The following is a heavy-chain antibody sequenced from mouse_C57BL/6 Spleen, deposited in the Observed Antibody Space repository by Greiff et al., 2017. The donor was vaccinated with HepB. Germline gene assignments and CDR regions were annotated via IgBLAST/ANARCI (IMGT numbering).Heavy chain of an antibody. D-gene: IGHD2-14*01. CDR3: ARSGVQGYYFDY. CDR1: GYTFTSYW. V-gene: IGHV1-72*01. Sequence: VKQSCKASGYTFTSYWMHWVKQRPGRGLEWIGRIDPNSGGTKYNEKFKSKATLTVDKPSSTAYMQLSSLTSEDSAVYYCARSGVQGYYFDYWGQGTTLTVSS. CDR2: IDPNSGGT. J-gene: IGHJ2*01.